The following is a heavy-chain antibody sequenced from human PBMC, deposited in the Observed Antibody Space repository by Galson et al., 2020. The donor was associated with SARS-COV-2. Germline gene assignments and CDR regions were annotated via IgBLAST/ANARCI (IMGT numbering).Heavy chain of an antibody. J-gene: IGHJ5*02. CDR1: GYSFTSYW. D-gene: IGHD3-16*01. Sequence: HGESLKISCKGSGYSFTSYWIGWVRQMPGKGLEWMGIIYPGDSDTRYSPSFQGQVTISADQSISTAYLQGSSLKASDTAMYYRARPRSSHVWGPQGWFDPWGQGSLVTVSS. V-gene: IGHV5-51*01. CDR3: ARPRSSHVWGPQGWFDP. CDR2: IYPGDSDT.